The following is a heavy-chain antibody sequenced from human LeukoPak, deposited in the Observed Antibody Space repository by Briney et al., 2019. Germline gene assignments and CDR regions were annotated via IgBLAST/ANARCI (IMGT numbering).Heavy chain of an antibody. J-gene: IGHJ1*01. CDR3: ARISSGWRAEYFQH. Sequence: PSETLSLTCTVSGGSISSSSYYWGWIRQRRGKGREWIDSIYYRGRPYYNPPLKRRVPISVDTSNNQFSLKLSSVTAADTAVYYCARISSGWRAEYFQHWGQGTLVTVSS. CDR1: GGSISSSSYY. V-gene: IGHV4-39*01. CDR2: IYYRGRP. D-gene: IGHD6-19*01.